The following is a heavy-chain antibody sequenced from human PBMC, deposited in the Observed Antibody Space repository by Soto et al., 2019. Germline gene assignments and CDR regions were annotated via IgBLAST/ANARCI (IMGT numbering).Heavy chain of an antibody. CDR2: ISSSGTTI. Sequence: GGSLRLSCAASGFTFSDYYMSWIRQAPGKGLEWVSYISSSGTTIYYADSVKGRFTISRDNARNSLFLQMNSLRAEDTAVYYCARGWGSGWLEFFDSWGQGALVTVSS. D-gene: IGHD6-19*01. V-gene: IGHV3-11*01. J-gene: IGHJ4*02. CDR3: ARGWGSGWLEFFDS. CDR1: GFTFSDYY.